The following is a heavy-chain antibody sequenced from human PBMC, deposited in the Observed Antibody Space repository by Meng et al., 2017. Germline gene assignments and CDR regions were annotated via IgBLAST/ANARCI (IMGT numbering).Heavy chain of an antibody. CDR1: GFTFSSYE. D-gene: IGHD3-22*01. Sequence: GGSLRLSCAASGFTFSSYEMNWVRQAPGKGLEWVSYISSSGSTIYYADSVKGRFTISRDNAKNSLYLQMNSLRAEDTAVYYCARDLYYDRPSGFDYWGQGRLVTVSS. V-gene: IGHV3-48*03. CDR2: ISSSGSTI. J-gene: IGHJ4*02. CDR3: ARDLYYDRPSGFDY.